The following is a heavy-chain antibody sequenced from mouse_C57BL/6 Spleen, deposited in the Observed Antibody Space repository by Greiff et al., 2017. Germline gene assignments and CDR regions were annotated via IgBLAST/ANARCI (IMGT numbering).Heavy chain of an antibody. D-gene: IGHD2-4*01. Sequence: QVQLQQPGAELVKPGASVKMSCKASGYTFTSYWITWVKQRPGQGLEWIGDIYPGSGSTNYNEKFKSKATLTVDTSSSTAYMQLSSLTSEDSAVYYCARGRTYYDYDYYWGQGTTRTVSS. J-gene: IGHJ2*01. CDR3: ARGRTYYDYDYY. V-gene: IGHV1-55*01. CDR1: GYTFTSYW. CDR2: IYPGSGST.